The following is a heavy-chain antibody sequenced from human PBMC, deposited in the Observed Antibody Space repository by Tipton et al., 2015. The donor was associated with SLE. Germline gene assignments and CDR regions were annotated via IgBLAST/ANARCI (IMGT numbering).Heavy chain of an antibody. CDR3: ARSGPSWGYYYYMDV. J-gene: IGHJ6*03. CDR2: INHSGST. V-gene: IGHV4-39*07. CDR1: DGSIRSTNYY. D-gene: IGHD3-16*01. Sequence: TLSLTCTVSDGSIRSTNYYWGWIRQPPGKGLEWIGEINHSGSTNYNPSLKSRVTISVDTSKNQFSLKLSSVTAADTAVYYCARSGPSWGYYYYMDVWGKGTTVTVSS.